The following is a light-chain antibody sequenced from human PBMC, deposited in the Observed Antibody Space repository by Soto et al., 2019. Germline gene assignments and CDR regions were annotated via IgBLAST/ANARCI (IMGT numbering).Light chain of an antibody. J-gene: IGLJ1*01. CDR1: YSDVGGYEY. CDR3: TSYTNSNTYV. V-gene: IGLV2-14*01. Sequence: QSALTQPASVSGSPGQSITISCTGTYSDVGGYEYVSWYQQHPGKTPKLMIFEVNNRPSGVSNRFSGSKSGNTASLTISGLQAEDEADYYCTSYTNSNTYVFGTGTKLTVL. CDR2: EVN.